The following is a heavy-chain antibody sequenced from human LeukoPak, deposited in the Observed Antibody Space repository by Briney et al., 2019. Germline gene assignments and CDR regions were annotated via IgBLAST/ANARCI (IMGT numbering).Heavy chain of an antibody. D-gene: IGHD6-19*01. CDR2: IYFSGST. V-gene: IGHV4-59*01. CDR1: GGSISSYY. CDR3: ARSSIKYSSGWYLGY. Sequence: SETLSLTCTVSGGSISSYYWSWIRQPPGKGLEWIGYIYFSGSTNYNPSLKSRVTISVDTSKNQFSLKLSSVTAADTAVYYCARSSIKYSSGWYLGYWGQGTLVTVSS. J-gene: IGHJ4*02.